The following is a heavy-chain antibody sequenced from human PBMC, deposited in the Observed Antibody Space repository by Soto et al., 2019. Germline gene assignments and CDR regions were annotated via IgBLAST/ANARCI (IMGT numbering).Heavy chain of an antibody. CDR2: IWYDGSNK. CDR3: AREDAWGESPLFDY. CDR1: GFTFSSYG. J-gene: IGHJ4*02. D-gene: IGHD3-10*01. Sequence: QVQLVESGGGVVQPGRSLRLSCAASGFTFSSYGMHWVRQAPGKGLEWVAVIWYDGSNKYYADSVKGRFTISRDNSKNTVYLQMNSLRAEDTAVYYCAREDAWGESPLFDYWGQGTLVTVSS. V-gene: IGHV3-33*01.